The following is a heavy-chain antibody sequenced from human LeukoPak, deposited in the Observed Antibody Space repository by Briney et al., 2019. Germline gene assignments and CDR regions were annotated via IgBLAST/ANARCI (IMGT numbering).Heavy chain of an antibody. D-gene: IGHD3-10*01. J-gene: IGHJ5*02. V-gene: IGHV4-39*07. CDR1: GGSISSSSYY. Sequence: SETLSLTCTVSGGSISSSSYYWGWIRQPPGKGLEWIGSIYYSGSTYYNPSLKSRVTISVDTSKNQFSLKLSSVTAADTAVYYCARDELWFGELFGSSNWFDPWGQGTLVTVSS. CDR3: ARDELWFGELFGSSNWFDP. CDR2: IYYSGST.